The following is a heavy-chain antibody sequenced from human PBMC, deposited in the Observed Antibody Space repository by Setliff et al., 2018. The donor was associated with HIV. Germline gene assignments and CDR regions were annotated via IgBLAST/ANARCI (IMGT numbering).Heavy chain of an antibody. V-gene: IGHV1-18*01. Sequence: GASVKVSCKASGYTFTSYGISWVRQAPGQGLGWMGWISAYNGNTNYAQQLQGRVTMTTDTSTSTAYMELRSLRSDDTAVYYCARGAKQWLAMPGGHWGQGTQVTVSS. CDR2: ISAYNGNT. D-gene: IGHD6-19*01. CDR1: GYTFTSYG. J-gene: IGHJ4*02. CDR3: ARGAKQWLAMPGGH.